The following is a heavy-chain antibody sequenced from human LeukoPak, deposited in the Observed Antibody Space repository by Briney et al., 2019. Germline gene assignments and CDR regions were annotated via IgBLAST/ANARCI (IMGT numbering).Heavy chain of an antibody. CDR2: IVVGSGNT. CDR1: GFTFTSSA. V-gene: IGHV1-58*02. D-gene: IGHD3-9*01. CDR3: AAANSYYDILTGYYDFDY. J-gene: IGHJ4*02. Sequence: GASVKVSYKASGFTFTSSAMQWVRQARGQRLEWIGWIVVGSGNTNYAQKFQERVTITRDMSTSTAYMELSSLRSEDTAVYYCAAANSYYDILTGYYDFDYWGQGTLVTVSS.